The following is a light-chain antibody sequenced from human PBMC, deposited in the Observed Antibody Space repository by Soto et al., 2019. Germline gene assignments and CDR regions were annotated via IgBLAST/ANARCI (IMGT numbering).Light chain of an antibody. Sequence: DIHMTESPSSLSEYVGDIVTITCRASQSVSRSLNWYPQKAGQAPKLMIYAAYTLHSGVPSRFSGSGSGTEFTLTITSLQPEDFATYYCQQNAITPPWTCGQGTKVDIK. J-gene: IGKJ1*01. CDR3: QQNAITPPWT. V-gene: IGKV1-39*01. CDR2: AAY. CDR1: QSVSRS.